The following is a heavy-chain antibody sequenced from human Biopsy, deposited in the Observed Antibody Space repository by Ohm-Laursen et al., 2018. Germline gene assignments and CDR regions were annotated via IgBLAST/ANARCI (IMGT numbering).Heavy chain of an antibody. CDR3: ARPPWGHAYGYYNGMDV. CDR1: GKTFSDYY. Sequence: GTLSLTCEVYGKTFSDYYWSWIRQPPGKGLEWVSYITNSGGTVYYEDSVKGRFTVSRDNAKNSLYLQMDRLRAEDTAVYYCARPPWGHAYGYYNGMDVWGQGTTVIVSS. CDR2: ITNSGGTV. J-gene: IGHJ6*02. V-gene: IGHV3-11*01. D-gene: IGHD3-10*01.